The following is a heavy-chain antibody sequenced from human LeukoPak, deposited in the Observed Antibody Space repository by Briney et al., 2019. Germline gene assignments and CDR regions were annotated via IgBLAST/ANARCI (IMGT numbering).Heavy chain of an antibody. D-gene: IGHD6-13*01. Sequence: PAETLSLTCAVSGGSVSSGSYYWSWIRQPPGKGLEWVGYIYYSWSTIYNPSLKSRVTISVDTSKNQFSLKLSSVTAADTALYYCARTGYSSSWYYFDYWGQGTLVTVS. CDR1: GGSVSSGSYY. CDR3: ARTGYSSSWYYFDY. CDR2: IYYSWST. J-gene: IGHJ4*02. V-gene: IGHV4-61*01.